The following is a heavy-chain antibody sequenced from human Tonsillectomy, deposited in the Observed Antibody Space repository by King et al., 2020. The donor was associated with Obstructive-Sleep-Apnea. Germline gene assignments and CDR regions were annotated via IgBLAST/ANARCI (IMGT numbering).Heavy chain of an antibody. CDR3: ARHYSNYDSPFDF. CDR1: VGSISSYY. V-gene: IGHV4-59*08. Sequence: QLQESGPGLVKPSETLSLTCTVSVGSISSYYWRCIRQPPGKGLDWRGYISYRGSANYSPPLKIRVTISVDTSKNLFSLKLSSVTAAATALYYCARHYSNYDSPFDFWGQGTLVTVSS. J-gene: IGHJ4*02. CDR2: ISYRGSA. D-gene: IGHD4-11*01.